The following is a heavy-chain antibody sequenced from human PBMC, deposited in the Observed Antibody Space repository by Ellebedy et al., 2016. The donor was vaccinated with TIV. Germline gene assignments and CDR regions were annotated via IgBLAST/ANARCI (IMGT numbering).Heavy chain of an antibody. CDR2: ISFDGDSS. CDR3: VRARESWNYHFDY. V-gene: IGHV3-30-3*01. Sequence: PGGSLRLSCAASGFTFSSYPMHWVRQAPGKGLEWVAVISFDGDSSEYADSVKGRFTISRDNSKNTLYLQMSSLRRDETAIYYCVRARESWNYHFDYWGQGTLVTVSS. CDR1: GFTFSSYP. J-gene: IGHJ4*02. D-gene: IGHD1-7*01.